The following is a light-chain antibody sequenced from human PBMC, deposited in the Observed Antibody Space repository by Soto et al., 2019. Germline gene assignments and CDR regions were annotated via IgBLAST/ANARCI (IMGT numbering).Light chain of an antibody. V-gene: IGKV3-20*01. CDR2: GPS. Sequence: EIVLTQSPGTLSLSPGERATLSCRASQSVSRNYLVWYQQKPGQAPRLLIYGPSSRATGIPDRFSGSGSGTDFTLTISRLEPEDSAVYYCQQYGSSPWTFGQGTKVDIK. CDR3: QQYGSSPWT. CDR1: QSVSRNY. J-gene: IGKJ1*01.